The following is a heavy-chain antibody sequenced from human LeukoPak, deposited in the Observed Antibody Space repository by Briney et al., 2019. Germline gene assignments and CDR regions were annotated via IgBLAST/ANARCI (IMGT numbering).Heavy chain of an antibody. D-gene: IGHD3-10*01. Sequence: SGPTLVNPTQTLTLTCTFSGFSLSTSGMRVSWIHQPPGKALEWLARIDWDDDKFYSTSLKTRLTISKDTSKNQVVLTMTNMDPVDTATYYCARNPYYYGSEGLDYWGQGTLVTVSS. CDR3: ARNPYYYGSEGLDY. J-gene: IGHJ4*02. CDR2: IDWDDDK. CDR1: GFSLSTSGMR. V-gene: IGHV2-70*04.